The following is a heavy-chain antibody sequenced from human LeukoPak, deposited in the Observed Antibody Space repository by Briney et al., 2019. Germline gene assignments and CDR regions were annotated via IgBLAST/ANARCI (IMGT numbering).Heavy chain of an antibody. CDR2: IDHSGST. V-gene: IGHV4-34*01. J-gene: IGHJ6*03. CDR1: GGSFSEYH. CDR3: ARGRNYYDSRSYSRLGYYYMDV. D-gene: IGHD3-22*01. Sequence: SETLSLTCAVYGGSFSEYHWTWMRQPPGMGLEWIGVIDHSGSTDYNPSLKSRVTISVDMSQKQFSLKLSSVTAADTAVYYCARGRNYYDSRSYSRLGYYYMDVWGTGTTVTVSS.